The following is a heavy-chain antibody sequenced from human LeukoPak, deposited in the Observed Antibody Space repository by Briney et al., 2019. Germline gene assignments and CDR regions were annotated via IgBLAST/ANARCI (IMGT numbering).Heavy chain of an antibody. CDR2: IYYDGSNK. Sequence: GGSLRLSCAASGFNFSNYGMHWVRQAPGEGLEWVAVIYYDGSNKYYADSVKGRFTISRDNSKNTVYLQMNSLRAEDTAVYYCARERDGRFFDYWGQGTLVTVSS. V-gene: IGHV3-33*01. D-gene: IGHD5-24*01. J-gene: IGHJ4*02. CDR1: GFNFSNYG. CDR3: ARERDGRFFDY.